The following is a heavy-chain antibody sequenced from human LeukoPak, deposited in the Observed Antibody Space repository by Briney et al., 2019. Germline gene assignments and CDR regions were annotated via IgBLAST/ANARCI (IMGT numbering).Heavy chain of an antibody. CDR1: GGTFSSYA. J-gene: IGHJ4*02. Sequence: SVKVSCKASGGTFSSYAISWVRQAPGQGLEWMGGIIPIFGTANYAQKFQGRVTITADESTSTAYMELSSLRSEDTAVYYCASRSTSYDFWSGYWPDYWGQGTLVTVSS. CDR2: IIPIFGTA. D-gene: IGHD3-3*01. V-gene: IGHV1-69*13. CDR3: ASRSTSYDFWSGYWPDY.